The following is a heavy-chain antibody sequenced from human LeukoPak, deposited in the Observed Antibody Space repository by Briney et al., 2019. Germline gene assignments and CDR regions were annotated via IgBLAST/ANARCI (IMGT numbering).Heavy chain of an antibody. CDR2: TFPGWSDT. CDR1: GYSFSNQW. V-gene: IGHV5-51*01. D-gene: IGHD4-17*01. CDR3: GRQFHPAETTGGFFDL. J-gene: IGHJ2*01. Sequence: GESLKISCKGSGYSFSNQWIGWVRQKPGRGLEWMGITFPGWSDTKYSPAFQGLVTMSADKSISTAYLQWSSLKASDTAMYYCGRQFHPAETTGGFFDLWGRGTLVTVSS.